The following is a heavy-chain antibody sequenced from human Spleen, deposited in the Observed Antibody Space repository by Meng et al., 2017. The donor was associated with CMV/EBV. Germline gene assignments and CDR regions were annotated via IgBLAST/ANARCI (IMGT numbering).Heavy chain of an antibody. D-gene: IGHD1-26*01. J-gene: IGHJ4*02. CDR3: AREGGGSWDY. CDR2: INPNSGGT. V-gene: IGHV1-2*02. Sequence: VSGKASGYAFTGYYVHGVRQAPGQGLEWMGWINPNSGGTNYAQKFQGRVTMTRDTSISTAYMELSRLRSDDTAVYYCAREGGGSWDYWGQGTLVTVSS. CDR1: GYAFTGYY.